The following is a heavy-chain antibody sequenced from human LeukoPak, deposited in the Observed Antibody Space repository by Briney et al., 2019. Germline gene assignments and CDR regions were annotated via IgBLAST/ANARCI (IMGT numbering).Heavy chain of an antibody. V-gene: IGHV4-61*02. CDR2: IYTSGST. D-gene: IGHD3-22*01. Sequence: KPSETLSLTCTVSGGSISSGSYYWSWIRQPAGKGLEWIGRIYTSGSTNYNPSLKSRVTISVDKSKNQFSLKLSSVTAADTAVYYCATTYYYDSSGRKTVYWGQGTLVTVSS. CDR3: ATTYYYDSSGRKTVY. CDR1: GGSISSGSYY. J-gene: IGHJ4*02.